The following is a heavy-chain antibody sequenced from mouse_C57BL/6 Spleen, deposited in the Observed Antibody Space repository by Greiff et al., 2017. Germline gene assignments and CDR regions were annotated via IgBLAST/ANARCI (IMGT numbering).Heavy chain of an antibody. J-gene: IGHJ3*01. CDR2: IHPNSGST. V-gene: IGHV1-64*01. CDR3: AREDYSNGAY. D-gene: IGHD2-5*01. Sequence: VKLMESGAELVKPGASVKLSCKASGYTFTSYWMHWVKQRPGQGLEWIGMIHPNSGSTNYNEKFKSKATLTVDKSSSTAYMQLSSLTSEDSAVYYCAREDYSNGAYWGQGTLVTVSA. CDR1: GYTFTSYW.